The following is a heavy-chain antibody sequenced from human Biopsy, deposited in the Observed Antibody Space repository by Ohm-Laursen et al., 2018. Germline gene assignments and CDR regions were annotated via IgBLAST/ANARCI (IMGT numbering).Heavy chain of an antibody. CDR1: GGSISGSS. J-gene: IGHJ3*02. CDR3: AKHGSGWTGDDALHI. D-gene: IGHD6-19*01. V-gene: IGHV4-59*08. Sequence: SDTLSLTCTVSGGSISGSSWSWIRQAPGRGLEWVGYISYSGSTRNNPSLKSRITISVDTSKNQISLKVTCVTAADTAVYYCAKHGSGWTGDDALHIWGQGTMVTVSS. CDR2: ISYSGST.